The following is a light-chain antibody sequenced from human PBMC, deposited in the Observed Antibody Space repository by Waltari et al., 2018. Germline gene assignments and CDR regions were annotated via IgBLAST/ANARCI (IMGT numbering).Light chain of an antibody. CDR2: GAS. J-gene: IGKJ3*01. V-gene: IGKV3-15*01. CDR1: QSISSQ. CDR3: QQYHESPPIT. Sequence: EIVMTQSPATLSVSPGERATLSCRASQSISSQLAWYQQKPGQAPRLRIYGASTRATGIPARFSGSGSGTEFTLTISSLQSEEFAVYFCQQYHESPPITFGPGTKVDIK.